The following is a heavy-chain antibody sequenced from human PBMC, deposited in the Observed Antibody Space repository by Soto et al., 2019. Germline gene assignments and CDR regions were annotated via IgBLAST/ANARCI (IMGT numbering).Heavy chain of an antibody. D-gene: IGHD6-6*01. CDR2: IRGKGHNYAT. Sequence: GGSLRLSCAASGFKFSDSAIQWVRQASGKGLEWVGRIRGKGHNYATAYAASVNGRFTISRDDSRNMAYLQMNSLETEDTAVYYCASRSYSSSPYYFAYWGPGTLVTVSS. CDR1: GFKFSDSA. CDR3: ASRSYSSSPYYFAY. V-gene: IGHV3-73*01. J-gene: IGHJ4*02.